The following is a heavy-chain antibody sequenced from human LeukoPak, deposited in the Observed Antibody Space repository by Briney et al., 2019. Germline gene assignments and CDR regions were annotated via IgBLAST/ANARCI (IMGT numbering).Heavy chain of an antibody. Sequence: SETLSLTCAVSGDSISSSIWWSWVRQPPGKGLEWIGEIHHSGSTNYNPYLKSRVTISVDTSKNQFSLKLSSVTAADTAVYYCATRKLGNDYWGQGTLVTVSS. CDR1: GDSISSSIW. CDR2: IHHSGST. CDR3: ATRKLGNDY. D-gene: IGHD7-27*01. J-gene: IGHJ4*02. V-gene: IGHV4-4*02.